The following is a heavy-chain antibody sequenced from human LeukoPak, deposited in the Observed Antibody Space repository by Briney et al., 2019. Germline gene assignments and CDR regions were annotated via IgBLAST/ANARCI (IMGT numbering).Heavy chain of an antibody. CDR1: GGTFISYA. CDR3: ARGGRYYDFGGILTGYLNFDY. D-gene: IGHD3-9*01. V-gene: IGHV1-69*13. Sequence: GASVKVSCKASGGTFISYAISWVRQAPGQGLEWMGGIIPIFGTANYAQKFQGRVTITADESTSTAYMELSSLRSEDTAVYYCARGGRYYDFGGILTGYLNFDYWGQGTLVTVSS. J-gene: IGHJ4*02. CDR2: IIPIFGTA.